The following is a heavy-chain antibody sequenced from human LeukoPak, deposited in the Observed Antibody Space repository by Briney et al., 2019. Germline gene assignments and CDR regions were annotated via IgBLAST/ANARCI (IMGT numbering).Heavy chain of an antibody. CDR3: ARGPYSSRYDY. D-gene: IGHD6-13*01. CDR2: IYYSGST. J-gene: IGHJ4*02. V-gene: IGHV4-59*01. CDR1: GGSFSNSC. Sequence: SETLFLTCTASGGSFSNSCWSWIRQPPGKGLEWIGYIYYSGSTNYNPSLKSRVTMSVDTSNNQFSLNLSSVTAADTAVYYCARGPYSSRYDYWGQGTVVTVSS.